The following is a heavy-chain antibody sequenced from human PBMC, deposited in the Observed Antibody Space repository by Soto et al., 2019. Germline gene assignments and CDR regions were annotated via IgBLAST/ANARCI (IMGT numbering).Heavy chain of an antibody. CDR2: IYFSGTT. J-gene: IGHJ4*02. CDR1: GDSISSGGYY. Sequence: QVQLQESGPELVKPSQTLSLTCTVSGDSISSGGYYWSWIRQDPGKGLEWIGYIYFSGTTYYNPSHERRVTKSIDTSDTQFSLKLNSVNAADTALYYCASSYYAGSGGPFDYWGQGILVTVSS. V-gene: IGHV4-31*03. CDR3: ASSYYAGSGGPFDY. D-gene: IGHD2-15*01.